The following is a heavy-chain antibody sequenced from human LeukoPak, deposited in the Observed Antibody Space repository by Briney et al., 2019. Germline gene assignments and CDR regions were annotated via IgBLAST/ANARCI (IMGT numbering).Heavy chain of an antibody. CDR3: ARDKSITIFLNWFDP. Sequence: GASVKVSCKASGYTFTGYYMHWVGQAPGQGLEWMGWINPNSGGTNYAQKFQGRVTMTRDTSISTAYMELSRLRSDDTAVYYCARDKSITIFLNWFDPWGQGTLVTVSS. CDR2: INPNSGGT. CDR1: GYTFTGYY. J-gene: IGHJ5*02. V-gene: IGHV1-2*02. D-gene: IGHD3-3*01.